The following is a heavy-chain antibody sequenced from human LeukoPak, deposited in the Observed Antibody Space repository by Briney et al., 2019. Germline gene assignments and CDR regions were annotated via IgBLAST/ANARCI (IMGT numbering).Heavy chain of an antibody. CDR1: GGSFSGYY. CDR2: INHGGST. V-gene: IGHV4-34*01. Sequence: SETLSLTCAVYGGSFSGYYWSWIRQPPGKGLEWIGEINHGGSTNYNPSLKSRVTISVDKSKNQFSLKLSSVTAADTAVYYCARGQWRFSSSWSYNWFDPWGQGTLVTVSS. J-gene: IGHJ5*02. D-gene: IGHD6-13*01. CDR3: ARGQWRFSSSWSYNWFDP.